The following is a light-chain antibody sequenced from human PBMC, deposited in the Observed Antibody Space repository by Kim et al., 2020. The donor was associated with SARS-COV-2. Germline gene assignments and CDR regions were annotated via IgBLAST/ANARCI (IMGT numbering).Light chain of an antibody. V-gene: IGKV1-33*01. CDR2: DAS. Sequence: DIQMTQSPSSLSASVGDRVTITCQASQDIDNYLNWYQQKPGKAPNLLIYDASNLETGVPSRFSGSGSGTDFTFTISSLQPEDIATYNYQRYDNVPLTPTFGGGTKVDIK. CDR1: QDIDNY. CDR3: QRYDNVPLTPT. J-gene: IGKJ4*01.